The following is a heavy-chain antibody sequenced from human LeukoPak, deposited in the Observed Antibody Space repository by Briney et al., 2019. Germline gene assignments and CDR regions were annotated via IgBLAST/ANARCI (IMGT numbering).Heavy chain of an antibody. Sequence: GGSLRLSCAPSRVSFSASGMRWVCQTPGKGLEWVAVIWYDGSNEYYSDSVKGRFAISKDTSKNTLYLQMTNLRAQDTAVYFCARDPGLRLYYWGQGTLLTVSS. J-gene: IGHJ4*02. D-gene: IGHD3-16*01. CDR3: ARDPGLRLYY. CDR2: IWYDGSNE. V-gene: IGHV3-33*08. CDR1: RVSFSASG.